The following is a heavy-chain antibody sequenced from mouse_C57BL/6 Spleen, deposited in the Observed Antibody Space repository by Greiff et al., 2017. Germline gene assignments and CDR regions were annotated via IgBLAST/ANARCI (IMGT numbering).Heavy chain of an antibody. CDR3: ARRGGLLSTFDYFDY. CDR2: ILPGRGST. CDR1: GYTFTGYW. V-gene: IGHV1-9*01. Sequence: VQLQQSGAELMKPGASVKLSCKATGYTFTGYWIEWVKQRPGHGLEWIGEILPGRGSTNYNEKFKGKATFTADTSSNTAYMQLSSLTTEDSAIYYCARRGGLLSTFDYFDYWGQGTTLTVSS. D-gene: IGHD2-10*01. J-gene: IGHJ2*01.